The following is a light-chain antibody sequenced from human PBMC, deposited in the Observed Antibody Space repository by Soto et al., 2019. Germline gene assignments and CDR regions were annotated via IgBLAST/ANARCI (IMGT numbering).Light chain of an antibody. CDR3: CSYAAGNTYV. Sequence: SALTQPASVSGSPGQSITLSCPGASSDVGTYNLVSWYQQHPGKAPKLMIYEVSKWPSGVSNRFSGSKSGNTASLTISGLQAEDEADYYCCSYAAGNTYVFGTGTKLTVL. CDR2: EVS. V-gene: IGLV2-23*02. CDR1: SSDVGTYNL. J-gene: IGLJ1*01.